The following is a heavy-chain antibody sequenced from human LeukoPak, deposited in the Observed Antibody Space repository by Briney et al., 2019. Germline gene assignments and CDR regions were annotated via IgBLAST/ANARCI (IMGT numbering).Heavy chain of an antibody. CDR3: ARKRCSSTSCYSFDY. J-gene: IGHJ4*02. CDR1: GYTFTRYD. D-gene: IGHD2-2*01. V-gene: IGHV1-8*01. CDR2: MNPNSGNT. Sequence: GASVKVSCKASGYTFTRYDINWVRQATGQGLEWRGWMNPNSGNTGYAQKFQGRVTMTRNTSISTAYMELSSLRSEDTAVYYCARKRCSSTSCYSFDYWGQGTLVTVSS.